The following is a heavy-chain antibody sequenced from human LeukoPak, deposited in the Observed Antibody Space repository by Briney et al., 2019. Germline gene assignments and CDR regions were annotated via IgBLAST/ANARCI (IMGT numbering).Heavy chain of an antibody. D-gene: IGHD7-27*01. CDR2: ISYDGGNK. V-gene: IGHV3-30*18. CDR1: GFTFSSYG. Sequence: GGSLRLSCAASGFTFSSYGMHWVRQAPGKGLEWVAVISYDGGNKYYADSVKGRFTISRDNSKNTLYLQMNSLRPEDTAVYYCAKDLRWGFDYWGQGTLVTVSS. J-gene: IGHJ4*02. CDR3: AKDLRWGFDY.